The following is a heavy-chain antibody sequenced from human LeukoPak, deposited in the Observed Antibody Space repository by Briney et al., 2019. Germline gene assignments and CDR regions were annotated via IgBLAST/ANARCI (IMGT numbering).Heavy chain of an antibody. D-gene: IGHD5-12*01. CDR2: INQDGSEE. V-gene: IGHV3-7*01. CDR3: VRDGGVSGYDLLDY. Sequence: GGSLRLSCAASGFTFSNYWMTWVRQAPGKGLEWVAHINQDGSEEHYMDSVKARFTISRDNAKNSLSLQMNSLRAENTAVYYCVRDGGVSGYDLLDYWGQGTLVTVSS. J-gene: IGHJ4*02. CDR1: GFTFSNYW.